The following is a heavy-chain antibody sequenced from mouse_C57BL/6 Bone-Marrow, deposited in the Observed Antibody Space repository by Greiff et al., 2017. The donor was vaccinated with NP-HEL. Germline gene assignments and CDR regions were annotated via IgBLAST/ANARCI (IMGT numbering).Heavy chain of an antibody. CDR2: ISNGGGST. V-gene: IGHV5-12*01. J-gene: IGHJ4*01. CDR1: GFTFSDYY. D-gene: IGHD2-5*01. CDR3: AGHESNRVEYYAMDY. Sequence: EVKLVESGGGLVQPGGSLKLSCAASGFTFSDYYMYWVRQTPEKRLEWVAYISNGGGSTYYPDTVKGRFTFSRDNAKNTQYLQMSRLKSEDTAMYDCAGHESNRVEYYAMDYWGQGTTVTVSS.